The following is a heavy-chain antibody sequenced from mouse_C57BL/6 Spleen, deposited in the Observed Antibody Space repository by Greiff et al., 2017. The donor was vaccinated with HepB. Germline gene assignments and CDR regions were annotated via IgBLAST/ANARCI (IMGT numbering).Heavy chain of an antibody. CDR3: ARSNPDYYGSSYPYWYFDV. J-gene: IGHJ1*03. CDR2: IDPSDSYT. Sequence: VQLQQPGAELVMPGASVKLSCKASGYTFTSYWMHWVKQRPGQGLEWIGEIDPSDSYTNYNQKFKGKSTLTVDKSSSTAYMQLSSLTSEDSAVYYCARSNPDYYGSSYPYWYFDVWGTGTTVTVSS. CDR1: GYTFTSYW. V-gene: IGHV1-69*01. D-gene: IGHD1-1*01.